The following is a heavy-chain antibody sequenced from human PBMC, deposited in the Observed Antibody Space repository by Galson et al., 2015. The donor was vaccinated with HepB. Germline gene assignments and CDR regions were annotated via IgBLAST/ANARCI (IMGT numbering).Heavy chain of an antibody. CDR3: ARGTTRATGAFDI. Sequence: TLSLTCTVSGGSISSGGYYWSWIRQHPGKGLEWIGYIYYSGSTYYNPSLKSRVTISVDTSKNQFSLKLSSVTAADTAVYYCARGTTRATGAFDIWGQGTMVTVSS. J-gene: IGHJ3*02. CDR1: GGSISSGGYY. V-gene: IGHV4-31*03. CDR2: IYYSGST. D-gene: IGHD1-26*01.